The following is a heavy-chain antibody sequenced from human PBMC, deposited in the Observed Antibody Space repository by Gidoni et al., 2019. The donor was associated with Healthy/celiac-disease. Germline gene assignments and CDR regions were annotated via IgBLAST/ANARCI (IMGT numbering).Heavy chain of an antibody. V-gene: IGHV3-23*04. Sequence: EVQLVVSGGGLVKPGGSLRLSCAASGFPFSSDAMSWVRQAPGKGLEWVSAISGSGGSTYYADSEKGRFTISRDNSKKTLYLQMNSLRAEDTAVYYCAKVGTSSSPYYFDYWGQGTLVTVSS. CDR2: ISGSGGST. CDR1: GFPFSSDA. CDR3: AKVGTSSSPYYFDY. D-gene: IGHD2-2*01. J-gene: IGHJ4*02.